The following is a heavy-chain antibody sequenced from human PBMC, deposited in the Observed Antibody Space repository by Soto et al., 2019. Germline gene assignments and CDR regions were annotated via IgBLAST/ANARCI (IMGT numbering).Heavy chain of an antibody. Sequence: ASVKVSCKASGYTFTSYDINWVRQATGQGLEWMGWMNPNSGNTGYAQKFQGRVTMTRNTSISTAYMELSSLRSEDTAVYYCARYDFWSGYYVYYGMDVWGQGTTVIVS. V-gene: IGHV1-8*01. CDR3: ARYDFWSGYYVYYGMDV. CDR1: GYTFTSYD. D-gene: IGHD3-3*01. CDR2: MNPNSGNT. J-gene: IGHJ6*02.